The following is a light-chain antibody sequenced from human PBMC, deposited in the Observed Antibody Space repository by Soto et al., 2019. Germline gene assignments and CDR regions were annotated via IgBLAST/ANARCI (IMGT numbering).Light chain of an antibody. Sequence: EIVMAQSPATLSGSPGERATLSCRASQSVYSNLAWYQQKPGQAPRFLIYGASTRATGIPARFSGSGSGTEFTLTISSLQSEDFAVYYCQQYDNWPLTFGGGTKV. CDR3: QQYDNWPLT. CDR1: QSVYSN. V-gene: IGKV3-15*01. J-gene: IGKJ4*01. CDR2: GAS.